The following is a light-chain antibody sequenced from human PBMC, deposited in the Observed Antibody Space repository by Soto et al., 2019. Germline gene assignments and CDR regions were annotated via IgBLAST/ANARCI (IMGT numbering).Light chain of an antibody. V-gene: IGLV2-14*03. CDR2: DVS. J-gene: IGLJ1*01. Sequence: QSALTQPASVSGSPGQSITISCTGTSSDIGGYNYVSWYQQLPGKVPKLIIYDVSNRPSGVSDRFSGSKSGNAASLTISGLQAEDEADYYCCSYTSTSTLDVFGTGTKLTVL. CDR3: CSYTSTSTLDV. CDR1: SSDIGGYNY.